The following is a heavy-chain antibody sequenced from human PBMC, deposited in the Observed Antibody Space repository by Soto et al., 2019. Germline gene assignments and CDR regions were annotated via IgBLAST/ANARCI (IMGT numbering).Heavy chain of an antibody. CDR2: ITSTGDRA. CDR1: GFTFSSYA. J-gene: IGHJ4*02. D-gene: IGHD5-18*01. V-gene: IGHV3-23*01. Sequence: EVQLLESGGGLVQPGGSLRLSCAASGFTFSSYAMSWVRQAPGKGLEWVSSITSTGDRAYYADSVKGRFTVSRDNPKNTLYLQMNSLRAEDTAVYYCAKYYMVTRSPFDYWGQGTLVTVSS. CDR3: AKYYMVTRSPFDY.